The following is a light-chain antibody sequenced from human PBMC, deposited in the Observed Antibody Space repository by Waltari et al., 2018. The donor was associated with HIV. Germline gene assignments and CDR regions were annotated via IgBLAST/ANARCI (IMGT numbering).Light chain of an antibody. J-gene: IGLJ2*01. CDR2: DNN. Sequence: QSVLTQPPSVSAAPGQKVTISCSGSNSNIGNNYVSWYQQLPGSAPKLLIYDNNKRPSGIPDPFSGSKSGTSATLGITGLQTGDEADYYCGTWDSSLSAGVFGGGTKVTVL. CDR1: NSNIGNNY. CDR3: GTWDSSLSAGV. V-gene: IGLV1-51*01.